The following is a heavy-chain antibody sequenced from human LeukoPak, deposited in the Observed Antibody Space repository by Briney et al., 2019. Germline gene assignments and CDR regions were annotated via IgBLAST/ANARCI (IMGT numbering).Heavy chain of an antibody. CDR1: GFTFANTW. D-gene: IGHD3-10*01. CDR2: INNDGSTT. CDR3: AIGGTYGSGS. J-gene: IGHJ4*02. Sequence: GESLTLSCAASGFTFANTWMHWVRQAPRTGLVWVSLINNDGSTTNYADSVKGRFTISRDNAKNTVYLQMNSLRAEDTAVYYCAIGGTYGSGSWGQGTLVTVSS. V-gene: IGHV3-74*01.